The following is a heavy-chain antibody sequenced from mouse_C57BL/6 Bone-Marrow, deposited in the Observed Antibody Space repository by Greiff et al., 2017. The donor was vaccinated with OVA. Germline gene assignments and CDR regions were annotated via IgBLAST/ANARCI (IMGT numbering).Heavy chain of an antibody. CDR1: GYAFTNYL. J-gene: IGHJ4*01. CDR3: ASFGHYSNYGPRYAMDY. CDR2: INPGSGGT. D-gene: IGHD2-5*01. V-gene: IGHV1-54*01. Sequence: QVQLQQSGAELVRPGTSVKVSCKASGYAFTNYLIEWVKQRPGQGLEWIGVINPGSGGTNYNEKFKGKATLTADKSSSTAYMQLSSLTSEDSAVYFCASFGHYSNYGPRYAMDYWGQGTSVTVSS.